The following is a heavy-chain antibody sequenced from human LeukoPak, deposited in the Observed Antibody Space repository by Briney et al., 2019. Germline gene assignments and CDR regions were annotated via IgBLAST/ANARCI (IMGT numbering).Heavy chain of an antibody. CDR2: ISYDGINI. CDR1: GFFFSSYA. CDR3: ARCRDYNFWSGSAFDY. J-gene: IGHJ4*02. Sequence: GGSLRLSCAASGFFFSSYAMHWVRQAPGKGPEWVAVISYDGINIDYADSVKGRFTISRDNSKNTLYLQMNGLRAEDTAVYYCARCRDYNFWSGSAFDYWGQGTLVTVSS. D-gene: IGHD3-3*01. V-gene: IGHV3-30*04.